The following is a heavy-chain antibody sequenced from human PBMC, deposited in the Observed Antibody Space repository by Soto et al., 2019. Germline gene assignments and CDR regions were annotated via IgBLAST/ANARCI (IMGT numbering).Heavy chain of an antibody. D-gene: IGHD5-12*01. CDR1: GYTFTNYV. Sequence: QVQLAQSGGEVKKLGASLKVSCKASGYTFTNYVISRVRQAPGQGLEWMGWISPYNGHTKSAQKFQDRMSMTTDPSTATAYMELRSLRTDDTAVYYCARDHPFIVATMSIDFWGQGPLVSVSS. V-gene: IGHV1-18*01. CDR2: ISPYNGHT. J-gene: IGHJ4*02. CDR3: ARDHPFIVATMSIDF.